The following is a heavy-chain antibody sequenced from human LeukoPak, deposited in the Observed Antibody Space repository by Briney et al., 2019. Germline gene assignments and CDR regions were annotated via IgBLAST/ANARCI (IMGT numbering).Heavy chain of an antibody. CDR3: ARENSGSYYQFDC. CDR1: GFTFSSYG. CDR2: IRYDGSSK. V-gene: IGHV3-30*02. J-gene: IGHJ4*02. Sequence: GGSLRLSCAASGFTFSSYGMHWVRQAPGKGLEWVAFIRYDGSSKYYADSVKGRFTISRDNAKNSLYLQMNSLRPEDTAVYYCARENSGSYYQFDCWGQGTLVTVSS. D-gene: IGHD1-26*01.